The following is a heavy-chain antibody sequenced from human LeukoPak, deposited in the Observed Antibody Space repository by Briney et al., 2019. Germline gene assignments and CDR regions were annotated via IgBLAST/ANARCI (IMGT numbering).Heavy chain of an antibody. CDR3: ARAYCSSTSCPTFDY. CDR1: GYTFTGYF. V-gene: IGHV1-2*06. Sequence: ASVKVSCKASGYTFTGYFMHWLRQAPGQGLEWMGRINPNSGSTKYAQKFQGRVTMTRDTSISTAYMELSRLRSDDTAVFYCARAYCSSTSCPTFDYWGQGTLVTVSS. CDR2: INPNSGST. D-gene: IGHD2-2*01. J-gene: IGHJ4*02.